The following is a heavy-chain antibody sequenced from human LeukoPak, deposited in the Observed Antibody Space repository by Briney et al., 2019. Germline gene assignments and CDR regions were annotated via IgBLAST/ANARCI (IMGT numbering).Heavy chain of an antibody. V-gene: IGHV3-30*04. CDR2: ISFDGKKT. J-gene: IGHJ4*02. CDR3: ASESPYDSSGYYFDC. Sequence: GGSLRLSCTASGFTFSSYSIHWVRQAPGKGLEWVALISFDGKKTDYADSVKGRFTFSRDNSKNTVSLQMSDLRAEDTAMYYCASESPYDSSGYYFDCWGQGTLVTVSS. D-gene: IGHD3-22*01. CDR1: GFTFSSYS.